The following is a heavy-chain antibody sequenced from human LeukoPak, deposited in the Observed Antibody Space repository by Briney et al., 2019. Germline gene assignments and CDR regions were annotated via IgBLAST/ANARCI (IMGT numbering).Heavy chain of an antibody. J-gene: IGHJ4*02. CDR1: GFTFSSYA. CDR3: AKVVHYYDSSGYYSWFDY. Sequence: GSLRLSCAASGFTFSSYAMSWVRQAPGKGLEWVSAISGSGGSTYYADSVKGRFTISRDNSKNTLYLQMNSLRAEDTAVYYCAKVVHYYDSSGYYSWFDYWGQGTLVTVSS. V-gene: IGHV3-23*01. CDR2: ISGSGGST. D-gene: IGHD3-22*01.